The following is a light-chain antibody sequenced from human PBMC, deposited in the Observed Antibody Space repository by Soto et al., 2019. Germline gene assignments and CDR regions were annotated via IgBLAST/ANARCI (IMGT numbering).Light chain of an antibody. Sequence: QSVLTQPPAASGSPGQSVTISCTGTSSDVGGYDYVSWYQQHPGKAPKLMIYEVTIWPSGVSDRFSGSKSGNTASLTVSGLQAEDEVDYYSSSYTGCNPSNVFATGT. CDR3: SSYTGCNPSNV. V-gene: IGLV2-8*01. CDR1: SSDVGGYDY. J-gene: IGLJ1*01. CDR2: EVT.